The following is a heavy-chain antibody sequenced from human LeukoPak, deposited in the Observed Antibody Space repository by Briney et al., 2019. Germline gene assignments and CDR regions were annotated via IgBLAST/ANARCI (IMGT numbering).Heavy chain of an antibody. V-gene: IGHV1-2*02. J-gene: IGHJ3*01. Sequence: ASVKVSCTASGYTLTAYYMHWVRQAPGQGLEWMGWINPNSGGTNYAQKFQGRVTMTRDTSISTAYMELSRLRSDDTAVYYCARYYYDTSSVFDVWGQGTRVTVSS. D-gene: IGHD3-22*01. CDR3: ARYYYDTSSVFDV. CDR2: INPNSGGT. CDR1: GYTLTAYY.